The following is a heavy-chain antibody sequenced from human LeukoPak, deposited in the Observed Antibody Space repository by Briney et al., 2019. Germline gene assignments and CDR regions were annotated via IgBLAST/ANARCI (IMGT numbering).Heavy chain of an antibody. Sequence: GGSLRLSCAASGFTFSSYWMSWVRHAPGKGLEWVAFIRYDGSNKYYADSVKGRFTISRDNSKNTLYLQMNSLRAEDTAVYYCAKVKGYSSSFDYWGQGTLVTVSS. CDR1: GFTFSSYW. D-gene: IGHD6-6*01. CDR2: IRYDGSNK. V-gene: IGHV3-30*02. CDR3: AKVKGYSSSFDY. J-gene: IGHJ4*02.